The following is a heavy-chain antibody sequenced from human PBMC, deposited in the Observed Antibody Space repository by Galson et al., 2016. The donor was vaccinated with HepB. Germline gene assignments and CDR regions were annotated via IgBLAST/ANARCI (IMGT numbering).Heavy chain of an antibody. J-gene: IGHJ4*02. Sequence: SLRLSCAASGFIFSDYYLNWIRQAPGKGLEWLSYIDGGGYDTHYADSVKGRFTISRDNAKNSVYLQLNSLRAEDTAVYYCARDASGVRGYGHWGQGIPVTVSS. V-gene: IGHV3-11*01. CDR1: GFIFSDYY. CDR2: IDGGGYDT. D-gene: IGHD3-10*01. CDR3: ARDASGVRGYGH.